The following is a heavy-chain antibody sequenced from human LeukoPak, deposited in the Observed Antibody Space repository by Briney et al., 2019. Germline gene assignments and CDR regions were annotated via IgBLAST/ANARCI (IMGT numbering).Heavy chain of an antibody. Sequence: GGSLRLSCAASGFTFSSYSMNWVRQAPGKGLEWVSYISSSSSTIYYADSVKGRFTISRDNAKNSLYLQMNSLRAEDTAVYYCASRTVTRGYYYYYMDVWGKGTTVTISS. V-gene: IGHV3-48*04. CDR3: ASRTVTRGYYYYYMDV. CDR2: ISSSSSTI. D-gene: IGHD4-17*01. CDR1: GFTFSSYS. J-gene: IGHJ6*03.